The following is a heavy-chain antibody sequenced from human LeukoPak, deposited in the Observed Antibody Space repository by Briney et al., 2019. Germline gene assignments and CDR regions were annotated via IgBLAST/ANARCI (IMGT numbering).Heavy chain of an antibody. CDR1: GFTFSSYS. V-gene: IGHV3-21*01. Sequence: GGSLRLSCAASGFTFSSYSMNWVRQAPGKGLEWVSSISSSSSYIYYADSVKGRFTIPRDNAKNSLYLQMNSLRAEDTAVYYCARGRHIRSYHYFDYWGQGPLVTVSS. CDR3: ARGRHIRSYHYFDY. CDR2: ISSSSSYI. D-gene: IGHD1-26*01. J-gene: IGHJ4*02.